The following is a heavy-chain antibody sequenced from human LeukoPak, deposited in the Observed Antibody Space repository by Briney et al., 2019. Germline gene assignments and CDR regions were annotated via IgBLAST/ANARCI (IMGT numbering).Heavy chain of an antibody. Sequence: SETLSLTCTVSGGSISSSIYYWGWIRQPPGKGLEWIGSIYYSGSTYYNPSLKSRVTISVDTSKNQFSLKLSSVTTADTAVYYCARETVRDYFDYWGQGTLVTVSS. CDR2: IYYSGST. CDR1: GGSISSSIYY. J-gene: IGHJ4*02. CDR3: ARETVRDYFDY. V-gene: IGHV4-39*01.